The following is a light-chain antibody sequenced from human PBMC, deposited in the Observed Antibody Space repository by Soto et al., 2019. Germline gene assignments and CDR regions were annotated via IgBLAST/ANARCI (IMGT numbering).Light chain of an antibody. V-gene: IGKV3-15*01. J-gene: IGKJ1*01. CDR1: QSINRQ. CDR3: HQYDDWPSGA. Sequence: EIVMTQSPATLSVSPGESATLSCRASQSINRQLAWYQQKPGLAPRLLIFDASTRATGIPARFRASGSGTEFTLTISSLLSEDSVLYYCHQYDDWPSGAFGQGTKLQI. CDR2: DAS.